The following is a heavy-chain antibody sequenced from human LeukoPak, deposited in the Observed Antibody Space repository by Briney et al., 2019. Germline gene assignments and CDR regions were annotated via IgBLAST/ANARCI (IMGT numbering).Heavy chain of an antibody. CDR3: AREYCSGNSCYVDY. V-gene: IGHV3-66*01. J-gene: IGHJ4*02. D-gene: IGHD2-15*01. CDR1: GFTVSNNY. Sequence: GGSLRLSRAASGFTVSNNYMGWVRQAPGKGLEWVSVISGGGSAYYADSLKGRFTISRDNSKNTLYLQMSSLRAEDTAVYYCAREYCSGNSCYVDYWGQGTLVTVSS. CDR2: ISGGGSA.